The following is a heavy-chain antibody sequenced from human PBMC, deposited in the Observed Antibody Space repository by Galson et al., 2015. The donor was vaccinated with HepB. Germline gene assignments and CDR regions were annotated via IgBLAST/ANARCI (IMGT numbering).Heavy chain of an antibody. V-gene: IGHV1-69*13. CDR3: ARGLDSAIDY. Sequence: SVKVSCKASGGTFSSYAISWVRQAPGQGLEWMGGIIPIFGIANYAQKFQGRATITADESTSTAYMELSSLRSEDTAVYYCARGLDSAIDYWGQGTLVTVSS. CDR2: IIPIFGIA. J-gene: IGHJ4*02. D-gene: IGHD3/OR15-3a*01. CDR1: GGTFSSYA.